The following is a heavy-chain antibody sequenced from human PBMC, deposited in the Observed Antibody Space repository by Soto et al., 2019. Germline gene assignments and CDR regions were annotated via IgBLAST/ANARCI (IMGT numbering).Heavy chain of an antibody. D-gene: IGHD2-15*01. CDR2: ISFDGKNR. CDR3: AKRGGVVGGSEHPFFEY. V-gene: IGHV3-30*18. J-gene: IGHJ4*02. Sequence: PGGSLRLSCASSGFIFSNYGMHLVRQAPGKGLEWVALISFDGKNRNYADSVKGRFTIYRDNPKNTLYLEMNSLRPEDTAFYYCAKRGGVVGGSEHPFFEYWGQGTLVTVSS. CDR1: GFIFSNYG.